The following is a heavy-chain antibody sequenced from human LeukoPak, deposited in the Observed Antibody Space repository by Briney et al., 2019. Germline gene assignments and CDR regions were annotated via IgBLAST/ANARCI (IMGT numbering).Heavy chain of an antibody. V-gene: IGHV1-8*01. CDR2: MNPNSGNT. CDR3: ARGLRDSSGREYFQH. D-gene: IGHD3-22*01. J-gene: IGHJ1*01. CDR1: GYTFTSYD. Sequence: ASVKVSCKASGYTFTSYDINWVRQATGQGLEWMGWMNPNSGNTGYAQKFKGRVTMTRNTSINTAYMELSSLRSEDTAVYYCARGLRDSSGREYFQHWGQGTLVTVSS.